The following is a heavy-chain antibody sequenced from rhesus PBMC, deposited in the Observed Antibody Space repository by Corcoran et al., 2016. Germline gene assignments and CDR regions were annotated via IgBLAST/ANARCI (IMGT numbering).Heavy chain of an antibody. J-gene: IGHJ4*01. CDR2: VDTEAGEA. CDR1: GYTFTDYY. D-gene: IGHD3-16*01. V-gene: IGHV1-111*01. CDR3: ATGVYSFDY. Sequence: EVQLVQSGAEVKKPGASVKISCKASGYTFTDYYLHWVRQAPGKGLEWRGRVDTEAGEADYAQKFQDRVTIPRDTSTDTAYMELSSLRSEDTAVYYCATGVYSFDYWGQGVLVTVSS.